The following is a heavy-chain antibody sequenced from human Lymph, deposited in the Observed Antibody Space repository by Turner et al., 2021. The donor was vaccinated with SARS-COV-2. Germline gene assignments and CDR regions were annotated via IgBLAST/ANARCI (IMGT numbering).Heavy chain of an antibody. J-gene: IGHJ6*02. V-gene: IGHV4-34*01. CDR3: ARVVIGVAGTYPIQVYYYYGMDV. CDR1: GGSFSGSY. D-gene: IGHD6-19*01. CDR2: VNHSGST. Sequence: QVQLQQWGAGLLKPSETLSLTFAVYGGSFSGSYWSWIRQPPRKGLEWIGEVNHSGSTNYNPSLKSRVTISVDTSKNQFSLRLTSVTAADSAVYYCARVVIGVAGTYPIQVYYYYGMDVWGQGTTVTVSS.